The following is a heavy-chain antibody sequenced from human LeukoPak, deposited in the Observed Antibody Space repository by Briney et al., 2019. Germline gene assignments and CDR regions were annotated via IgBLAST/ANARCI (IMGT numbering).Heavy chain of an antibody. V-gene: IGHV5-51*01. Sequence: GESLKISCKGSGYSFTSYWIGWVRQLPGKGLEWMGIIYPGDSDTRYGPSFQGQVTISADKSISTAYLQWSSLKASDTAMYYCARRTYYYDSSGWGTGSTWYFDLWGRGTLVTVSS. CDR3: ARRTYYYDSSGWGTGSTWYFDL. J-gene: IGHJ2*01. CDR2: IYPGDSDT. D-gene: IGHD3-22*01. CDR1: GYSFTSYW.